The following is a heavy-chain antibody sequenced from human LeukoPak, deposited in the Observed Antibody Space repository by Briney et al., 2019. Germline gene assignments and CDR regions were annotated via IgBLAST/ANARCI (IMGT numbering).Heavy chain of an antibody. J-gene: IGHJ4*02. Sequence: SETLSLTCTVSGGSISSSSYYWGWIRQPPGKGLEWIGSIYYSGSTYYNPSLKSRVTISVDTSKNQFSLKLSSVTAADTAVYYCATRYDFWSGYRVYFDYWGQGTLVTLSS. CDR2: IYYSGST. V-gene: IGHV4-39*01. D-gene: IGHD3-3*01. CDR3: ATRYDFWSGYRVYFDY. CDR1: GGSISSSSYY.